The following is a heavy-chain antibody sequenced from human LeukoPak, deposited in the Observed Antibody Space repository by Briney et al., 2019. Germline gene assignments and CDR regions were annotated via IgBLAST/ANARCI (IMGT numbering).Heavy chain of an antibody. D-gene: IGHD1-26*01. Sequence: GGSLRLSCAASGFSFNIYAMSWVRQAPGKGLEWVSSISSSSSYIYYADSVKGRFTISRDNAKNSLYLQMDSLRAEDTAVYYCARDPVGYMDVWGKGTTVTISS. CDR3: ARDPVGYMDV. CDR1: GFSFNIYA. J-gene: IGHJ6*03. CDR2: ISSSSSYI. V-gene: IGHV3-21*01.